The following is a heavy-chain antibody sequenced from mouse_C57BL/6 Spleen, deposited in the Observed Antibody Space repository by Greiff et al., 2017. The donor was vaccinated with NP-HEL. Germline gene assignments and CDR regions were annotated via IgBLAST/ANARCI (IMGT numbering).Heavy chain of an antibody. V-gene: IGHV5-17*01. CDR3: ARDSTVVATRAWFAY. J-gene: IGHJ3*01. D-gene: IGHD1-1*01. CDR1: GFTFSDYG. Sequence: VKLQESGGGLVKPGGSLKLSCAASGFTFSDYGMHWVRQAPEKGLEWVAYISSGSSTIYYADTVKGRFTISRDNAKNTLFLQMTSLRSEDTAMYYCARDSTVVATRAWFAYWGQGTLVTVSA. CDR2: ISSGSSTI.